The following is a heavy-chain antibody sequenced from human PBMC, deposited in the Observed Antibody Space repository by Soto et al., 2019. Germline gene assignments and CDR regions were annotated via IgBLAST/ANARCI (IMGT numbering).Heavy chain of an antibody. V-gene: IGHV1-2*04. CDR1: GYTFTGFY. Sequence: GGSVKVSCKASGYTFTGFYMHWGRQGPGQGVEGVGWINPNRGGASYAQKFQGWVTMTRDTSISTAYMELSRLRSDDTAVYYCARDSHRGYCISTSCYRVPAPMDVWGQGTTVTVSS. CDR3: ARDSHRGYCISTSCYRVPAPMDV. CDR2: INPNRGGA. D-gene: IGHD2-2*01. J-gene: IGHJ6*02.